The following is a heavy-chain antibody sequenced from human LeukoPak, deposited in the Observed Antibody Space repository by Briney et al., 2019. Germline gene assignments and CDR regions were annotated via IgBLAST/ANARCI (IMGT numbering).Heavy chain of an antibody. Sequence: ASAKVSCKASGYTFTSYYMHWVRQAPGQGLEWMGIINPSGGSTSYAQKFQGRVTMTRDTSTSTVYMELSSLRSEDTAVYYCARERVGATFFDYWGQGTLVTVSS. CDR1: GYTFTSYY. D-gene: IGHD1-26*01. CDR3: ARERVGATFFDY. CDR2: INPSGGST. J-gene: IGHJ4*02. V-gene: IGHV1-46*01.